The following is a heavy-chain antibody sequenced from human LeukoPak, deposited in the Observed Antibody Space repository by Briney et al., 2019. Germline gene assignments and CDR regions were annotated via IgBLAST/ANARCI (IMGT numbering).Heavy chain of an antibody. CDR1: GGTFSSYA. D-gene: IGHD2-2*01. J-gene: IGHJ5*02. CDR2: IIPIFGIA. CDR3: ARGVRPTHCSSTSCYAPNWFDP. V-gene: IGHV1-69*04. Sequence: ASVKVSCKASGGTFSSYAIGWVRQAPGQGLEWMGRIIPIFGIANYAQKFQGRVTITADKSTSTAYMELSSLRSEDTAVYYCARGVRPTHCSSTSCYAPNWFDPWGQGTLVTVSS.